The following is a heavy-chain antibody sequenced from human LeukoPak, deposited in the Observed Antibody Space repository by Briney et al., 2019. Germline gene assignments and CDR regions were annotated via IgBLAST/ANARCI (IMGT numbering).Heavy chain of an antibody. CDR3: ARATAMVRGVILFDY. V-gene: IGHV4-38-2*02. Sequence: PSETLSLTCTVSGYSISSGYYWGWIRQPPGKGLEWIGEINHSGSTNYNPSLKSRVTISVDTSKNQFSLKLSSVTAADTAVYYCARATAMVRGVILFDYWGQGTLVTVSS. CDR2: INHSGST. CDR1: GYSISSGYY. J-gene: IGHJ4*02. D-gene: IGHD3-10*01.